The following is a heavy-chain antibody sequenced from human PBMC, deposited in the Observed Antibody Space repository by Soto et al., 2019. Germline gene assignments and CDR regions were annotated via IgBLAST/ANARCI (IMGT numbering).Heavy chain of an antibody. J-gene: IGHJ6*02. CDR2: IRSKDYGGTT. V-gene: IGHV3-49*04. CDR3: TRDSVEYCSSTSCYTDYYYYGMDV. Sequence: GSLRLSCXASGFTFGDYAMSWVRQAPGKGLEWVGFIRSKDYGGTTEYAASVKGRFTISRDDSKSIAYLQMNSLKTEDTAVYYCTRDSVEYCSSTSCYTDYYYYGMDVWGQGTTVTVSS. D-gene: IGHD2-2*02. CDR1: GFTFGDYA.